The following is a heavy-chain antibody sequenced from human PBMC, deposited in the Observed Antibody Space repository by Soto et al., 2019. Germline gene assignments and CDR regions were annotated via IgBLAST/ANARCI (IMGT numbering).Heavy chain of an antibody. V-gene: IGHV4-59*08. CDR3: ARQDYCSSTSCYIGY. J-gene: IGHJ4*02. CDR1: GGSISSYY. D-gene: IGHD2-2*02. CDR2: IYYSGST. Sequence: PSETLSLTCTVSGGSISSYYWSWIRQPPGKGLYWIGYIYYSGSTNYNPSLKSRVTISVDTSKNQFSLKLSSVTAADTAVYYCARQDYCSSTSCYIGYWGQGTLVTVSS.